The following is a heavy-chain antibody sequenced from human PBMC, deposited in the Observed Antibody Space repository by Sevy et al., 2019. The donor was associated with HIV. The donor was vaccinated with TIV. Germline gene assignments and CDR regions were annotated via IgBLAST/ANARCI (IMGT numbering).Heavy chain of an antibody. CDR3: AKNTAAVGVGGFDY. Sequence: GGSLRLSCGASGFTFSYSGMHWVRQAPGKGLEWVAFIQFDGSSQYYPDSVKGRFTILRDNSKNTRYLQMNSLRSDDTAVYYCAKNTAAVGVGGFDYWGQGALVTVSS. CDR2: IQFDGSSQ. V-gene: IGHV3-30*02. CDR1: GFTFSYSG. J-gene: IGHJ4*02. D-gene: IGHD2-8*01.